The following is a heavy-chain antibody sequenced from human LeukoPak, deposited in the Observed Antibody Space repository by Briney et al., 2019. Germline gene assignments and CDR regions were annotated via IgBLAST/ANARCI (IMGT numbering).Heavy chain of an antibody. J-gene: IGHJ3*02. Sequence: GGSLRLSCAASGFTFNSYGMHWVRQAPGKGLEWVAVISYDGSNKHYADSVKGRFSISRDNSKNTLYLQMNSLRAEDTAVYYCANDYGSGSYFHDAFDIWGQGTMVTVSS. CDR1: GFTFNSYG. CDR2: ISYDGSNK. V-gene: IGHV3-30*18. D-gene: IGHD3-10*01. CDR3: ANDYGSGSYFHDAFDI.